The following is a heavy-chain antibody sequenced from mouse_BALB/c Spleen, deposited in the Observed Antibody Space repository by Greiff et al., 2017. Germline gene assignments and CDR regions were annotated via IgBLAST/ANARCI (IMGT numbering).Heavy chain of an antibody. CDR1: GYTFTSYY. D-gene: IGHD2-2*01. CDR2: INPSNGGT. J-gene: IGHJ4*01. V-gene: IGHV1S81*02. Sequence: VQRVESGAELVKPGASVKLSCKASGYTFTSYYMYWVKQRPGQGLEWIGEINPSNGGTNFNEKFKSKATLTVDKSSSTAYMQLSSLTSEDSAVYYCTRIYYGYDDYAMDYWGQGTSVTVSS. CDR3: TRIYYGYDDYAMDY.